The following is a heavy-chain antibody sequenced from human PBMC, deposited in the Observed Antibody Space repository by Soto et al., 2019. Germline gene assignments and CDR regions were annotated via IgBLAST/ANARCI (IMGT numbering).Heavy chain of an antibody. D-gene: IGHD3-10*01. CDR2: ISSYGGNI. V-gene: IGHV3-64*01. Sequence: EVQLVESGGGLVQPGDSLRLSCAASGFTTGAYGFHWVRQAPGKALEYISAISSYGGNIYYANSVKGRFIISRDNSKNTLYLQMGSLRAEDMGVYYCARDVGSGNYYKGVYCYYYMDVWGKGTTVTVSS. CDR1: GFTTGAYG. CDR3: ARDVGSGNYYKGVYCYYYMDV. J-gene: IGHJ6*03.